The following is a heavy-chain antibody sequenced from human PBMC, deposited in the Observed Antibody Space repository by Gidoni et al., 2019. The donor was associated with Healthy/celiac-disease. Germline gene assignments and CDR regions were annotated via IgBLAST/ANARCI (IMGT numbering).Heavy chain of an antibody. Sequence: QLQLQESGPGLVKPSETLSLTCTVSGGSISSSSYYWGWIRQPPGKGLEWIGSIYYSGRTYYNPSLKSRVTISVDTSKNQFSLKLSSVTAADTAVYYCASQDYGDYARFDPWGQGTLVTVSS. V-gene: IGHV4-39*01. CDR2: IYYSGRT. D-gene: IGHD4-17*01. CDR3: ASQDYGDYARFDP. J-gene: IGHJ5*02. CDR1: GGSISSSSYY.